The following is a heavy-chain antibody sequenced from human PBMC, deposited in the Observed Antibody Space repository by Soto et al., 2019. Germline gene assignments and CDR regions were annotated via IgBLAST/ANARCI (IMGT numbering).Heavy chain of an antibody. Sequence: SETLSLTCTFSGDSISSSKYYWGWIRQPPGKGLEWIGSIYYSGSTYYNPSLQSRVTISVDTSKNQFSLKLSSVTAADTAVYYCVRHAQWIIRAYWGQGSLVTVSS. CDR3: VRHAQWIIRAY. J-gene: IGHJ4*02. CDR1: GDSISSSKYY. CDR2: IYYSGST. D-gene: IGHD5-12*01. V-gene: IGHV4-39*01.